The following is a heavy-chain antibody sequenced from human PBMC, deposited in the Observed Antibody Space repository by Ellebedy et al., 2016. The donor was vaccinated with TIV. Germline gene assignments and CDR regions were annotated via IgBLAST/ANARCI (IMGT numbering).Heavy chain of an antibody. J-gene: IGHJ4*02. D-gene: IGHD6-13*01. V-gene: IGHV3-7*01. CDR2: IKQDGSEK. Sequence: GGSLRLSCAASGFTFSSYWMTWVRQAPGKGLEWVANIKQDGSEKYYVDSVKGRFTISRDNSKNTLYLQMNSLRAEDTAVYYCAREVLGGSSSHPDYWGQGTLVTVSS. CDR3: AREVLGGSSSHPDY. CDR1: GFTFSSYW.